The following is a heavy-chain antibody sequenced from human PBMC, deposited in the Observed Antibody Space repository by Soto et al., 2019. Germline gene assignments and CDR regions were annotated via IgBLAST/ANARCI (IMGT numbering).Heavy chain of an antibody. CDR3: ARVWTTVTAVDY. D-gene: IGHD4-17*01. J-gene: IGHJ4*02. Sequence: QVQLQESGPGLVKPSQTLSLTCTVSGGSISNGNYYWSWIRLYPGKGLDWIGYIYHSGSAYYNPSLKSRVTISVDTSKNQFSLNLSSVTAADTAVYYCARVWTTVTAVDYWGQGALVTVSS. V-gene: IGHV4-31*03. CDR1: GGSISNGNYY. CDR2: IYHSGSA.